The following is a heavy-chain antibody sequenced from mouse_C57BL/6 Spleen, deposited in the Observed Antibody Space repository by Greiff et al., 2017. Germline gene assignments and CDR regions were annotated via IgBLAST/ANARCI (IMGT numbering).Heavy chain of an antibody. CDR3: ARTEVVLWLRQDGWYLEV. D-gene: IGHD2-2*01. J-gene: IGHJ1*03. CDR2: IWGVGST. CDR1: GFSLTSYG. V-gene: IGHV2-6*01. Sequence: VKLVESGPGLVAPSQSLSITCTVSGFSLTSYGVDWVRQSPGKGLEWLGVIWGVGSTNYNSALKSRLSISKDNSKSQVFLKMNSLQTDDTAMYYWARTEVVLWLRQDGWYLEVGGTGTTVSVSS.